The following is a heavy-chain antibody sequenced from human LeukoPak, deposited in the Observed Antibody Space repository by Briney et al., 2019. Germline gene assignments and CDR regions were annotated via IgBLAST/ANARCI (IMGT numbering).Heavy chain of an antibody. CDR1: GFAFSSNW. J-gene: IGHJ4*02. D-gene: IGHD3-16*01. Sequence: GGSLRLSCAASGFAFSSNWMHWVRQAPGKGLVWGSHISTDARTITYADFVKGRFTISRDNAKNTLYLQMNTLRAEDTALYYCVRGQETAWGLDYWGQGTLVTVSS. V-gene: IGHV3-74*01. CDR2: ISTDARTI. CDR3: VRGQETAWGLDY.